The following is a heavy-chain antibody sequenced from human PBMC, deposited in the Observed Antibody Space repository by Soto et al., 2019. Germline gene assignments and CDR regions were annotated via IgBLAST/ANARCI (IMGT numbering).Heavy chain of an antibody. Sequence: ASVKVSCKVSGYTLTELSMHWVRQAPGKGLEWMGGFDPEDGETIYAQKFQGRVTMTEDTSTDTAYIELSSLRSEDTAVYYCATTPGYDILLRFLRNWGQGTLVTVSS. CDR2: FDPEDGET. V-gene: IGHV1-24*01. CDR1: GYTLTELS. CDR3: ATTPGYDILLRFLRN. J-gene: IGHJ4*02. D-gene: IGHD3-9*01.